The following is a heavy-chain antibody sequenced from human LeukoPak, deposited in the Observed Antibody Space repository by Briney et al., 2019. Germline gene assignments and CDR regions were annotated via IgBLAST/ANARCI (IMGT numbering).Heavy chain of an antibody. Sequence: GGSLRLSCAASGFTFSRYAMSWVRQAPGKGLEWVSAISGSGGSTYYADSGKGRFNTSRDNSKNPLYLQMNRLRAEDTAVYYCAKVSRPDDYWGQGTLVTVSS. J-gene: IGHJ4*02. CDR3: AKVSRPDDY. V-gene: IGHV3-23*01. CDR2: ISGSGGST. D-gene: IGHD1-14*01. CDR1: GFTFSRYA.